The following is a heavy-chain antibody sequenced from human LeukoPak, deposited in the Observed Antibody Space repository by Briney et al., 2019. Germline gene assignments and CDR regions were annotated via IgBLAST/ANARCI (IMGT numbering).Heavy chain of an antibody. CDR1: GFTFSSYA. D-gene: IGHD2-15*01. V-gene: IGHV3-30-3*01. Sequence: PGGSLRLSCAASGFTFSSYAMHWVRQAPGKGLEWVAVISYDGSNKYYADSVKGRFTISRDNSKNTLYLQMNSLRAEDTAVYYCAKGLPPWGQGTLVTVSS. J-gene: IGHJ5*02. CDR2: ISYDGSNK. CDR3: AKGLPP.